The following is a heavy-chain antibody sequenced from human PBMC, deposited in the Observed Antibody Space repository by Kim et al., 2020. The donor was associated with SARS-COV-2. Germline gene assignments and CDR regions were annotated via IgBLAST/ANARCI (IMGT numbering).Heavy chain of an antibody. CDR3: ARDSARGLGIWFDP. CDR1: GYTFTTYP. V-gene: IGHV1-3*04. CDR2: INTGSGHT. Sequence: ASVKVSCKASGYTFTTYPMYWVRQAPGQRLEWMGWINTGSGHTKYSQKFQGRVTITRDTSASTAYMQLSSLRSEDTAVYYCARDSARGLGIWFDPWGQGTLVTVPS. D-gene: IGHD3-10*01. J-gene: IGHJ5*02.